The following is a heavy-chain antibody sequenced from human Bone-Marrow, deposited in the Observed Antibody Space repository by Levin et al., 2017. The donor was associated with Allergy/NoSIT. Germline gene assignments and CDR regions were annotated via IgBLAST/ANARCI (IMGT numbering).Heavy chain of an antibody. Sequence: GGSLRLSCVASGVTFSSFAMSWVRQAPGKGLEWVSSSTGTGDNTYYGDSVKGRFTISRDNSQSTLFPHMDNLRVDDTAVYFCAKGLPRIRYYCYTMDVWGQGTTVAVSS. V-gene: IGHV3-23*01. CDR1: GVTFSSFA. CDR2: STGTGDNT. CDR3: AKGLPRIRYYCYTMDV. J-gene: IGHJ6*02. D-gene: IGHD2-21*01.